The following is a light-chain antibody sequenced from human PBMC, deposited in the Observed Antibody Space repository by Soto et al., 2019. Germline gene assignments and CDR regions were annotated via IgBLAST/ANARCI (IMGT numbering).Light chain of an antibody. CDR3: QQRSHWPPAT. Sequence: EIVLTQSPATLSLSPGERATLSCRASQSVSSYLAWYQQKPGQAPRLLIYDASNRATRIPARFSGSGSGTDFTLTISSLEPEDFAVYYCQQRSHWPPATFGQGTKVEIK. CDR1: QSVSSY. CDR2: DAS. J-gene: IGKJ1*01. V-gene: IGKV3-11*01.